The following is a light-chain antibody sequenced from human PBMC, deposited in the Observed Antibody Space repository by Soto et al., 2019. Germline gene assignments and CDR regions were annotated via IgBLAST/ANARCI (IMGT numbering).Light chain of an antibody. Sequence: QSALTQPASVSGSPGQSITLSCTGTSSDIGGYNYVSWYQQHPGEAPKLMIFEVNNRPSGVSHRFSGSKSGNTASLTICGLQAEDEADYYCGSYTRSSTAVFGGGTKLTVL. CDR1: SSDIGGYNY. V-gene: IGLV2-14*01. J-gene: IGLJ1*01. CDR2: EVN. CDR3: GSYTRSSTAV.